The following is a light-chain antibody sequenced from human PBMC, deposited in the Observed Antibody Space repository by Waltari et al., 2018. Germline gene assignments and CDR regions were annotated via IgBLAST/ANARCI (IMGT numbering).Light chain of an antibody. CDR3: AAWDDSLNGVV. Sequence: QSVLTHSPSASGTPGPRVTISCSGSLSNIGSNPVNWYRQLPGTAPKLLNFSNDQRPSGVPDRFSGSKSGTSASRAISGLQSEDEADYYCAAWDDSLNGVVFGGGTKLTVL. CDR2: SND. V-gene: IGLV1-44*01. J-gene: IGLJ2*01. CDR1: LSNIGSNP.